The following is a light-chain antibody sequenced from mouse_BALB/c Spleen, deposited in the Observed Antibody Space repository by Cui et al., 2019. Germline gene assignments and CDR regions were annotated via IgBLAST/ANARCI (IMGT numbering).Light chain of an antibody. CDR2: RMS. J-gene: IGKJ5*01. CDR3: MQHLEYPLT. CDR1: KSLLHSNGNTY. Sequence: PVTPGESVSISCRSSKSLLHSNGNTYFYWFLQRPGQSRQPPIYRMSNLASGVPDRFSGSGSGTAFTLGISRVEAEDVGVYYCMQHLEYPLTFGAGTKLELK. V-gene: IGKV2-137*01.